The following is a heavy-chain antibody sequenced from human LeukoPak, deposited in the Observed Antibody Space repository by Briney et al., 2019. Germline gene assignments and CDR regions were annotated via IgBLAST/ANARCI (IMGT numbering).Heavy chain of an antibody. D-gene: IGHD3-9*01. J-gene: IGHJ4*02. V-gene: IGHV3-64D*06. CDR3: VKGGLRYFDWRESSFDY. Sequence: GGSLRLSCSASGFTFSSYAMHWVRQAPGKGLEYVSATSSNGGSTYYADSVKGRFTISRDNSKNTLYLQMSSLRAEDTAVYYCVKGGLRYFDWRESSFDYWGQGTLVTVSS. CDR2: TSSNGGST. CDR1: GFTFSSYA.